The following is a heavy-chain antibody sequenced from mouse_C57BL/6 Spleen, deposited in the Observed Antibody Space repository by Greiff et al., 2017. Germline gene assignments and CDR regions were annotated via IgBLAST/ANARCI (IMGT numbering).Heavy chain of an antibody. Sequence: QVQLQQPGAELVRPGTSVKLSCKASGYTFTSYWMHWVKQRPGQGLEWIGVIDPSDSYTNYNQKFKGKATLTVDTSSSTAYMQLSSLTSEYSAVYYCARESFKIIFNWFAFWGQGTLVTVSA. CDR3: ARESFKIIFNWFAF. J-gene: IGHJ3*01. CDR1: GYTFTSYW. D-gene: IGHD1-3*01. CDR2: IDPSDSYT. V-gene: IGHV1-59*01.